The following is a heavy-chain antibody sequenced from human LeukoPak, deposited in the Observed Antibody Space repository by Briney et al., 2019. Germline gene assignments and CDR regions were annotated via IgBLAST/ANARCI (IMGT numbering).Heavy chain of an antibody. CDR3: ARVIVVHGIYYFDY. CDR2: IIPILGIA. J-gene: IGHJ4*02. CDR1: GGTFSSYT. V-gene: IGHV1-69*02. D-gene: IGHD2/OR15-2a*01. Sequence: SVKVSCKASGGTFSSYTISWVRQAPGQGLEWMGRIIPILGIANYAQKFQGRVTITADKSTSTAYMELSSLRSENTAVYYCARVIVVHGIYYFDYWGQGTLVTVSS.